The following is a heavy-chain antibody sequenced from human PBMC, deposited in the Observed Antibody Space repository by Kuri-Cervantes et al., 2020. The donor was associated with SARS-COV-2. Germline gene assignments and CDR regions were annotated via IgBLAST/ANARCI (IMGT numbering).Heavy chain of an antibody. CDR3: AQEGDSSGYDGYYYYGMDV. J-gene: IGHJ6*02. Sequence: GESLKISCAASGFTFSSYSMNWVRQAPGKGLEWVSYISSSSSTIYYADSVKGRFTISRDNAKNSLYLQMNSLRAEDTAVYYCAQEGDSSGYDGYYYYGMDVWGQGTTVTVSS. V-gene: IGHV3-48*04. CDR2: ISSSSSTI. D-gene: IGHD3-22*01. CDR1: GFTFSSYS.